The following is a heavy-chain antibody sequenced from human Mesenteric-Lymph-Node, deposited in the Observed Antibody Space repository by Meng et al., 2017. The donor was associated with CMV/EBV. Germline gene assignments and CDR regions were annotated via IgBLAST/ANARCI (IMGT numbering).Heavy chain of an antibody. CDR3: ARGIGWNYFVY. CDR2: IYISGTT. V-gene: IGHV3-53*01. Sequence: GESLKISCAASGFTVTSNYMSWVRQAPGKGPEWVSVIYISGTTYYADSVQGRFTVSRDTSKNMLYLQMNSLRAEDTAVYYCARGIGWNYFVYWGQGTLVTVSS. CDR1: GFTVTSNY. J-gene: IGHJ4*02. D-gene: IGHD6-19*01.